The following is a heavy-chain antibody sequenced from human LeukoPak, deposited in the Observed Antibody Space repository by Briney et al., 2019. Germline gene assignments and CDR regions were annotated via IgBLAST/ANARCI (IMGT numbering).Heavy chain of an antibody. D-gene: IGHD3-3*01. CDR2: ISYDGSNK. J-gene: IGHJ4*02. V-gene: IGHV3-30*18. Sequence: GGSLRLSCAASGFTFSSYGMHWVRQAPGKGLEWVAVISYDGSNKHYADSVKGRFTISRDNSKNTLYLQMNSLRAEDTAVYYCAKGFDFWSGYFDYWGQGTLVTVSS. CDR3: AKGFDFWSGYFDY. CDR1: GFTFSSYG.